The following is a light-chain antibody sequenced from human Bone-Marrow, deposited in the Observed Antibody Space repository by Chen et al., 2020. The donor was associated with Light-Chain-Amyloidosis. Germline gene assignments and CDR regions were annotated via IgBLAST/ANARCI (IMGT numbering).Light chain of an antibody. CDR2: RGT. J-gene: IGLJ2*01. V-gene: IGLV3-25*03. CDR3: QSADSSGTYEVI. CDR1: DLPTRY. Sequence: SYELTQPPSVSVSPGQTARITCSGDDLPTRYAYWYRQKPGQAPVLVILRGTERPSGISGRFSGSSAGTTATLTISGVQAEDEADYHCQSADSSGTYEVIFGGGTKLTVL.